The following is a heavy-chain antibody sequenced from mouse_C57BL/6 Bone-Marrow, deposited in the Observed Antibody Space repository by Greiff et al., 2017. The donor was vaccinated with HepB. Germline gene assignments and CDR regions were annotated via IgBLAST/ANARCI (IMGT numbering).Heavy chain of an antibody. D-gene: IGHD1-1*01. J-gene: IGHJ2*01. CDR2: IYPGDGDT. V-gene: IGHV1-82*01. CDR1: GYAFSSSW. Sequence: QVQLKQSGPELVKPGASVKISCKASGYAFSSSWMNWVKQRPGKGLEWIGRIYPGDGDTNYNGKFKGKATLTADTSSSTAYMQRSSLTSEDSAVYFCARYPPGSSPHFDYWGQGTTLTVSS. CDR3: ARYPPGSSPHFDY.